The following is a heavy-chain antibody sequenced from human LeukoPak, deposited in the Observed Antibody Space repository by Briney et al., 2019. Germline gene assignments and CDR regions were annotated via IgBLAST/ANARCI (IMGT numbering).Heavy chain of an antibody. CDR3: ARDRGGTLMVYARGKDYYYMDV. CDR2: ISSSSSSYI. Sequence: PGGSLRLSCVGSGFNFMQYGMIWVRQAPGKGLEWVSSISSSSSSYIYYADSVKGRFTISRDNARNSLYLQMSSLRAEDTAVYYCARDRGGTLMVYARGKDYYYMDVWGKGTTVTVSS. V-gene: IGHV3-21*01. J-gene: IGHJ6*03. CDR1: GFNFMQYG. D-gene: IGHD2-8*01.